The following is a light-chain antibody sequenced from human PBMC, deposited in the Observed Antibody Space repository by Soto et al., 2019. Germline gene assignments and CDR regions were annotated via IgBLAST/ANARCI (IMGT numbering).Light chain of an antibody. J-gene: IGKJ2*01. V-gene: IGKV3-20*01. Sequence: EILLTHSPDTLSLSPGERATLSCSASQSVFSSDLAWYQQKPGQAPMLLIYGAYRRATGIPDRFSGSGSGTDLTLTISRMEPDDFAVYYCQQYCSSPLYTFGQGTKMEI. CDR1: QSVFSSD. CDR3: QQYCSSPLYT. CDR2: GAY.